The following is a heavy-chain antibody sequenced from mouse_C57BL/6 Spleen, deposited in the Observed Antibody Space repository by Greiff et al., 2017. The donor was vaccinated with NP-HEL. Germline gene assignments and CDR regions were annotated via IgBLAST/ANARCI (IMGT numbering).Heavy chain of an antibody. CDR2: ISDGGSYT. CDR3: ARNSDYYYAKDY. CDR1: GFTFSSYA. Sequence: VQLKESGGGLVKPGGSLKLSCAASGFTFSSYAMSWVRQTPEKRLEWVATISDGGSYTYYPDNVKGRFTISRDNAKNNLYLQMSHLKSEDTAMDYCARNSDYYYAKDYWGQGTSVTVSS. V-gene: IGHV5-4*01. J-gene: IGHJ4*01.